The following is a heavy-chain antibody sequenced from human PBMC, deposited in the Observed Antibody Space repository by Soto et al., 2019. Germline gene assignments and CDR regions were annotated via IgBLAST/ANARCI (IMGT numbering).Heavy chain of an antibody. Sequence: GATVKVSCKASGGTFSSYAISWVRQAPGQGLEWMGGIIPIFGTANYAQKFQGRVTITADKSTSTAYMELSSLRSEDTAVYYCARSYSSTYYFDYWGQGTLVTV. V-gene: IGHV1-69*06. D-gene: IGHD6-13*01. CDR1: GGTFSSYA. CDR2: IIPIFGTA. J-gene: IGHJ4*02. CDR3: ARSYSSTYYFDY.